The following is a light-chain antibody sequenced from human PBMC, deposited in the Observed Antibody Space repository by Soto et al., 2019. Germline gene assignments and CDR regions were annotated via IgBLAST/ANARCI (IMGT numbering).Light chain of an antibody. J-gene: IGLJ1*01. V-gene: IGLV2-8*01. CDR1: SNDVGHSSF. CDR2: EVS. Sequence: QSALTQPPSASGSPGQSVTISCTGTSNDVGHSSFISWYQQHPGKGPKLIIYEVSKRPSGVPDRFSGSKSGKTASLSVSGLPDDDEAAFCNAQAAKGKHVFGTGTKLTV. CDR3: AQAAKGKHV.